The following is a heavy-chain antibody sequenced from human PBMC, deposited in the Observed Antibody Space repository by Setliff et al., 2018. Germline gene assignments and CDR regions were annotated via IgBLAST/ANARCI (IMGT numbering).Heavy chain of an antibody. J-gene: IGHJ6*02. CDR3: ARDQVYGSSWYYYYYGMDV. CDR1: GFTFSDYY. CDR2: ISGSSSYI. Sequence: GGSLRLSCAASGFTFSDYYMSWIRQAPGKGLEWVSYISGSSSYIYYADSVKGRFTISRDNAKNSLYLQMNSLRAEDTAVYYCARDQVYGSSWYYYYYGMDVWGQGTLVTVSS. D-gene: IGHD6-13*01. V-gene: IGHV3-11*06.